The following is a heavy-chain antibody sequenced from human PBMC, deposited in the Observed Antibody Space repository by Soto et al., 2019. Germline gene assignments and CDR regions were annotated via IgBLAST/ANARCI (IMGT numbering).Heavy chain of an antibody. CDR2: IYPGDSDT. CDR3: AFSKTYYYYGMDV. V-gene: IGHV5-51*01. J-gene: IGHJ6*02. Sequence: PGESLKISCKGSGYSFTSYWIGWVRQMPGKGLEWMGIIYPGDSDTRYSPSFQGQVTISADKSISTAYLQWSSLKASDTAMYYCAFSKTYYYYGMDVWGQGTTVTVSS. CDR1: GYSFTSYW.